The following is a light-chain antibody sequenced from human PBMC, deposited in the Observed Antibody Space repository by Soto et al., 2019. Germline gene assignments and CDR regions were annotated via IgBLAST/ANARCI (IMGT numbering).Light chain of an antibody. CDR3: QQYGTPPFT. CDR2: GAS. Sequence: EIVLTQSPGTLSLSPGERATLSCRASQSVSSSYLAWYQQKPGQAPRLLIYGASSRATGIPDRFSGSGAGNFFLLTSSRLADEYSAVYYYQQYGTPPFTFGPGTKVDIK. V-gene: IGKV3-20*01. J-gene: IGKJ3*01. CDR1: QSVSSSY.